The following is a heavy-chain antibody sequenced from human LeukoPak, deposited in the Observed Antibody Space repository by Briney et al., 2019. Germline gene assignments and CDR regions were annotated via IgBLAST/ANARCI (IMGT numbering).Heavy chain of an antibody. CDR1: GYTFTSCD. Sequence: ASVKVSCKASGYTFTSCDINWVRQATGQGLEWMGWMNPNSGNTGYAQKFQGRVTMTRNTSISTAYMELSSLRSEDTAVYYCARTGLSSWGNWFDPWGQGTLVTVSS. D-gene: IGHD6-13*01. J-gene: IGHJ5*02. CDR2: MNPNSGNT. V-gene: IGHV1-8*01. CDR3: ARTGLSSWGNWFDP.